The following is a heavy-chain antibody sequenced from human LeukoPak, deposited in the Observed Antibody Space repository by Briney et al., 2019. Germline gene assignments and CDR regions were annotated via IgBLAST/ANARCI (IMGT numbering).Heavy chain of an antibody. V-gene: IGHV1-24*01. D-gene: IGHD6-19*01. CDR2: FDPEDGET. Sequence: ASVNVSCKVSGYTLTELSMHWVRQAPGKGLEWMGGFDPEDGETIYAQKFQGRVTMTEDTSTDTAYMELSSLRSEDTAVYYCATGHSSGWYYFDYWGQGTLVTVSS. CDR1: GYTLTELS. CDR3: ATGHSSGWYYFDY. J-gene: IGHJ4*02.